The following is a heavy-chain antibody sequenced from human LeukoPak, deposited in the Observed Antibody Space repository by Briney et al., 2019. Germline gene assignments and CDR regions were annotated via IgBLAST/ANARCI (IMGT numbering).Heavy chain of an antibody. CDR1: GFTLTSYG. J-gene: IGHJ4*02. D-gene: IGHD3-22*01. Sequence: GASVKVSCKASGFTLTSYGISWVRQAAGQGLEWMGRISAYNGNTNYAQKLQGRVTMTTDTSTTTAYMDLRSLRSDDTAVYYCARDTRDYYDSSGYPLFDYWGQGTRVTVSS. CDR3: ARDTRDYYDSSGYPLFDY. V-gene: IGHV1-18*01. CDR2: ISAYNGNT.